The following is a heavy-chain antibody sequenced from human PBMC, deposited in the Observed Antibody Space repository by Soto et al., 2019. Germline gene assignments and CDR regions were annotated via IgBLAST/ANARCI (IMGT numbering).Heavy chain of an antibody. D-gene: IGHD5-12*01. CDR1: GFTFSSYA. Sequence: GGSLRLSCAASGFTFSSYAMSWVRQAPGKGLEWVSAISGSGGSTYYADSVKGRFTISRDNSKNTLYLQMNSLRAEDTAVYYCAKDRGIYSGYEPIDYWGQGTLVTVSS. V-gene: IGHV3-23*01. J-gene: IGHJ4*02. CDR3: AKDRGIYSGYEPIDY. CDR2: ISGSGGST.